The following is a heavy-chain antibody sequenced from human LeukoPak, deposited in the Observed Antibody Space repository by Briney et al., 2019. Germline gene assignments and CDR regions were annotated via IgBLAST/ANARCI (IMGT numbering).Heavy chain of an antibody. V-gene: IGHV3-33*05. J-gene: IGHJ6*02. Sequence: QPGRSLRLSCEASGFISSTFGMHWVRQAPGKGLEWVAVISYDGTNKYYADSVKGRYTISRDNSKNTLYLQMNSLRDDDTAVYYCARATYGSGSAVNFYGMDVRGQGTTVTVSS. D-gene: IGHD3-10*01. CDR2: ISYDGTNK. CDR1: GFISSTFG. CDR3: ARATYGSGSAVNFYGMDV.